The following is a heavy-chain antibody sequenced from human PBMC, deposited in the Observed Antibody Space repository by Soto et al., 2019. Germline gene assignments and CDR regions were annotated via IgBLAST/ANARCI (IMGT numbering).Heavy chain of an antibody. CDR1: GGTFSDYT. CDR3: ARDRGSYCSGGPCYPRRHMDV. D-gene: IGHD2-15*01. V-gene: IGHV1-69*08. Sequence: QVQLVQSGAEVKKPGSSVKVSCKASGGTFSDYTITWVRQAPGQGLEWMGRIIPILGIANYAQKFRGRVTITADKSTSTAYMELSSLRSEDTAVYYCARDRGSYCSGGPCYPRRHMDVWGKGTTVTVSS. J-gene: IGHJ6*03. CDR2: IIPILGIA.